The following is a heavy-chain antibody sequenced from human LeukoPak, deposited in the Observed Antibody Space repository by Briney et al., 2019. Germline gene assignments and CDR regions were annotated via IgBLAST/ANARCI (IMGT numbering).Heavy chain of an antibody. D-gene: IGHD3-22*01. Sequence: SETLSLTCAVSGYSISSGYYWGWIRQPPGKGLEWIGSIYHSGSTYYNPSLKSRVTISVDTSKNQFSLKLSSVTAADTAVYYCARTWIVVVMGAFDIWGQGTMVTVSS. CDR1: GYSISSGYY. CDR2: IYHSGST. V-gene: IGHV4-38-2*01. J-gene: IGHJ3*02. CDR3: ARTWIVVVMGAFDI.